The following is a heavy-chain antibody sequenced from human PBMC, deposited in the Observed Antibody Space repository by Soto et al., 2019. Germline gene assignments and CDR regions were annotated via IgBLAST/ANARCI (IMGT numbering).Heavy chain of an antibody. Sequence: GGSLRLSCAASGFTFSSYAMSWVRQAPGKGLEWVSVIRGSGGNTYYADSVKGRFTISRDNSKNTLYLQMNSLRAEDTAVYYCARDPLSHCSGGSCYSGNLDYWGQGTLVTVS. CDR1: GFTFSSYA. J-gene: IGHJ4*02. CDR2: IRGSGGNT. D-gene: IGHD2-15*01. CDR3: ARDPLSHCSGGSCYSGNLDY. V-gene: IGHV3-23*01.